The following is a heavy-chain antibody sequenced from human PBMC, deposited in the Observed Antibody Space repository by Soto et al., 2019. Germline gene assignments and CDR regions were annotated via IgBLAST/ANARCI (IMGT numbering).Heavy chain of an antibody. V-gene: IGHV3-21*01. D-gene: IGHD2-8*01. CDR2: ISSSSSYI. J-gene: IGHJ6*03. CDR1: GFTFSRYS. Sequence: GGSLRLSCAASGFTFSRYSMNWVRQAPGKGLEWVSSISSSSSYIYYADSVKGRFTISRDNAKNSLYLQMNSLRAEDTAVYYCARNGDCTNGVCYLYYYYYYYMDVWGKGTTVTVSS. CDR3: ARNGDCTNGVCYLYYYYYYYMDV.